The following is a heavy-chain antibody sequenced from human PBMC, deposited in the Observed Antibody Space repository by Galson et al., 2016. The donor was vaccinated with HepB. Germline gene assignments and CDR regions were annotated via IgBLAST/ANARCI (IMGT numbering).Heavy chain of an antibody. CDR3: ARHVGNYYSYWYFDL. CDR2: IYYSGSP. J-gene: IGHJ2*01. Sequence: WIRQPPGKGLEWIGRIYYSGSPYYNPSLKSRVTISVDTSKNQFSLKLSSVTAADTAVYYCARHVGNYYSYWYFDLWGRGTLVNVSS. V-gene: IGHV4-39*01. D-gene: IGHD3-22*01.